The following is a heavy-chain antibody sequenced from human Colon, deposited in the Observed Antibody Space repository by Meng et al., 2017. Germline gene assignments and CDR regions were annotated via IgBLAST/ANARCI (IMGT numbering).Heavy chain of an antibody. CDR2: IYYTGNT. Sequence: QVPPQESGPGLGRPAETLSLTCTVSGASVSSDSHNWSWIRQSPGKGLECIGYIYYTGNTNYNPSLASRVSMSLDTSKNHFSLHLTSVTAADTAIYYCARVNGDFDEAWFDPWGQGTLVTVFS. CDR3: ARVNGDFDEAWFDP. D-gene: IGHD4-17*01. V-gene: IGHV4-61*03. J-gene: IGHJ5*02. CDR1: GASVSSDSHN.